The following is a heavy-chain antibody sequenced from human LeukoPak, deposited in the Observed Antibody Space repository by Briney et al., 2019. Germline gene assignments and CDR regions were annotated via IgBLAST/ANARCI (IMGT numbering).Heavy chain of an antibody. CDR2: ISSSSSYI. D-gene: IGHD3-9*01. CDR1: GFTFGSYS. V-gene: IGHV3-21*01. Sequence: GGSLRLSCAASGFTFGSYSMNWVRQAPGKGLEWVSSISSSSSYIYYADSVKGRFTISRDNAKNSLYLQMNSLRAEDTAVYYCARGRYYDILTGYYTVFDYWGQGTLVTVSS. CDR3: ARGRYYDILTGYYTVFDY. J-gene: IGHJ4*02.